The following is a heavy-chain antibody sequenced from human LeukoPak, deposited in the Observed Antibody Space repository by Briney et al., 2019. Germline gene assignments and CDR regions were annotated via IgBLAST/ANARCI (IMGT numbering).Heavy chain of an antibody. D-gene: IGHD3-9*01. CDR1: GDTFTSYY. J-gene: IGHJ6*02. V-gene: IGHV1-46*01. Sequence: ASVKVSCKASGDTFTSYYMHWVRQAPGQGLEWMGIINPSGGSTSYAQKFQGRVTMTRDTSTSTVYMELSSLRSEDTAVYYCARVLYYAILTGYHYGMDVWGQGTTVTVSS. CDR3: ARVLYYAILTGYHYGMDV. CDR2: INPSGGST.